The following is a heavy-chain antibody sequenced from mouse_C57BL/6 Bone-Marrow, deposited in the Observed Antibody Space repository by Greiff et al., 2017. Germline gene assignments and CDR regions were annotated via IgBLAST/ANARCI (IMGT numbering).Heavy chain of an antibody. J-gene: IGHJ4*01. Sequence: VKLQQSGAELARPGASVKLSCKASGYTFTSYGISWVKQRTGQGLEWIGEIYPRSGNTYYNEKFKGKATLTADKSSSTAYMELRSLTSEDSAVYFCARHYYGSSYYAMDYWGQGTSVTVSS. V-gene: IGHV1-81*01. CDR2: IYPRSGNT. CDR1: GYTFTSYG. D-gene: IGHD1-1*01. CDR3: ARHYYGSSYYAMDY.